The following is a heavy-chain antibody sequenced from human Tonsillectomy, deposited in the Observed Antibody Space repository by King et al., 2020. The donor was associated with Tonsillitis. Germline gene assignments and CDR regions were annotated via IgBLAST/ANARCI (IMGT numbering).Heavy chain of an antibody. CDR3: ARGRDDFDY. J-gene: IGHJ4*02. Sequence: VQLQESGPGLVKPSETLSLTCTVSGGSISSYYWSWIRQPPGKGLEWIGYIYYTGSTNYNPSLKSRVTISVDTSKNQFSLKLSSVTAADTAVYYCARGRDDFDYWGQGTLVTVSS. CDR2: IYYTGST. V-gene: IGHV4-59*01. CDR1: GGSISSYY.